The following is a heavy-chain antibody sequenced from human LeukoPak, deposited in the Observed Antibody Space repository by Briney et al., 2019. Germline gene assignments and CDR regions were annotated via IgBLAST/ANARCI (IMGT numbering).Heavy chain of an antibody. V-gene: IGHV1-2*02. Sequence: ASVKVSCKASGYTFTGYYMHWVRQAPGQGLEWMGWINPNSGGTNYAQKFQGRVTMTRDTSISTAYMELSRLRSDDTAVYYCARDSHNWNYSGFDPWGQGTLVTVSS. D-gene: IGHD1-7*01. J-gene: IGHJ5*02. CDR3: ARDSHNWNYSGFDP. CDR2: INPNSGGT. CDR1: GYTFTGYY.